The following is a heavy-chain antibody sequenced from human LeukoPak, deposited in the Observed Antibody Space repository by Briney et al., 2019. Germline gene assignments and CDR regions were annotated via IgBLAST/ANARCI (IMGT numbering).Heavy chain of an antibody. Sequence: ASVKVSCKASGYTFTSYYMHWVRQASGQGLEWMGIINPSGGSTSYAQKFQGRVTMTRDTSTSTVYMGLSSLRSEDTAVYYCARVSSSGWYWGGDYYGMDVWGQGTTVTVSS. CDR1: GYTFTSYY. J-gene: IGHJ6*02. D-gene: IGHD6-19*01. V-gene: IGHV1-46*01. CDR2: INPSGGST. CDR3: ARVSSSGWYWGGDYYGMDV.